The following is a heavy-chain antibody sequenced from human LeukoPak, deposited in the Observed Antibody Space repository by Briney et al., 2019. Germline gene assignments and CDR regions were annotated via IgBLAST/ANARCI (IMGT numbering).Heavy chain of an antibody. D-gene: IGHD6-13*01. CDR2: IKPNSGGT. CDR3: ARTLYIAAAPGGFDY. V-gene: IGHV1-2*02. J-gene: IGHJ4*02. Sequence: GASVKVSCKASGYTFTDYYIHWVRQAPGQGLEWMGWIKPNSGGTNCAQKFQGRVTMTRDTSINTAYMELSRLRSDDTAVYYCARTLYIAAAPGGFDYWGQGTLVTVSS. CDR1: GYTFTDYY.